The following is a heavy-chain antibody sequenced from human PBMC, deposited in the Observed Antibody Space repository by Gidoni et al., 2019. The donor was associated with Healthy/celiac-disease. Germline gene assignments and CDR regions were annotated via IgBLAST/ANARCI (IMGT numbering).Heavy chain of an antibody. CDR2: INSDGSGT. D-gene: IGHD3-10*01. Sequence: GKGLVWVSRINSDGSGTSYADSVKGRFTISRDNAKNTLYLQMNSLRAEDTAVYYCARDLGGAFDIWGQGTMVTVSS. J-gene: IGHJ3*02. V-gene: IGHV3-74*01. CDR3: ARDLGGAFDI.